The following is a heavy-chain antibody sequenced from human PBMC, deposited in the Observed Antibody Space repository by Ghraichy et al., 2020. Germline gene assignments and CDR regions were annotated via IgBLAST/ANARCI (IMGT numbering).Heavy chain of an antibody. CDR1: AFNFSSYA. CDR2: ISSDGTSK. V-gene: IGHV3-30-3*01. D-gene: IGHD2-15*01. CDR3: ARPLASTWYSYYHYGLDV. J-gene: IGHJ6*02. Sequence: GGSLRLSCAASAFNFSSYAMHWVRQAPGKGLEWMAVISSDGTSKFADSVKGRFTISRDDSKNTLYLQMNSLRVEDTAVYYCARPLASTWYSYYHYGLDVWGQGTTVTVSS.